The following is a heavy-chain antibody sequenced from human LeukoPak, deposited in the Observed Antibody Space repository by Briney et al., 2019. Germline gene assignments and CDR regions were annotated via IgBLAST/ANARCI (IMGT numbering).Heavy chain of an antibody. CDR1: GDSVSSNSAA. CDR3: ARDMESGLTGYYQSFDY. V-gene: IGHV6-1*01. Sequence: SQTLSLTCAISGDSVSSNSAAWNWIRQSPSRGLEWLGRTYYRSKWYNGYAVSVKSRITINPDTSKNQFSLQLNSVTPEDTAVYYCARDMESGLTGYYQSFDYWGQGTLVTVSS. D-gene: IGHD3-9*01. CDR2: TYYRSKWYN. J-gene: IGHJ4*02.